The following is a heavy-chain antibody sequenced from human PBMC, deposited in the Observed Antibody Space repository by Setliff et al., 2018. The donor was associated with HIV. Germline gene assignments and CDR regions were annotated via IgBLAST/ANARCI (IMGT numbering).Heavy chain of an antibody. J-gene: IGHJ4*02. CDR3: ARDVIRPPLIDGGDYMTY. D-gene: IGHD4-17*01. CDR2: ISYSGINT. Sequence: PGGSLRLSCAASGFTFSTYTMHWVRQTPGKGLEWLAGISYSGINTYLADSVKGRFNISRDNSNNTLYVQMESLRTEDTGIYYCARDVIRPPLIDGGDYMTYWGQGTLVTVS. V-gene: IGHV3-30*01. CDR1: GFTFSTYT.